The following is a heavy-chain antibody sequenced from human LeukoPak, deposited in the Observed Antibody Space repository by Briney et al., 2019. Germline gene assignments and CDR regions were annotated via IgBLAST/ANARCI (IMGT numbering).Heavy chain of an antibody. V-gene: IGHV1-69*04. CDR1: GGTFSSYA. J-gene: IGHJ6*02. Sequence: SVKVSCKASGGTFSSYAISWVRQAPGQGLEWTGRIIPILGIANYAQKFQGRVTITADKSTSTAYMELSSLRSEDTAMYYCARGSSGDYYYYGMDVWGQGTTVTVSS. CDR3: ARGSSGDYYYYGMDV. D-gene: IGHD2-15*01. CDR2: IIPILGIA.